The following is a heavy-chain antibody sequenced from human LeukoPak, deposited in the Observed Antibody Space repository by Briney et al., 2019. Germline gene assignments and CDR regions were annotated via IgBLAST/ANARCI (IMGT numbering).Heavy chain of an antibody. CDR2: INPNSGGT. J-gene: IGHJ4*02. CDR3: ARSLIRIAAASTGGY. D-gene: IGHD6-13*01. Sequence: SVKVSCKGSGYTFTGYYMHLGRHGPGQGLEWVGWINPNSGGTNYAQKFQGRVTMTRDTSISTAYMELSRLRSEAADVSYCARSLIRIAAASTGGYWGQGTLVTVSS. V-gene: IGHV1-2*02. CDR1: GYTFTGYY.